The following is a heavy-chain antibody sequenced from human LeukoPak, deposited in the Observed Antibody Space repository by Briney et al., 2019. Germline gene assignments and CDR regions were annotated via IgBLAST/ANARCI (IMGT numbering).Heavy chain of an antibody. D-gene: IGHD3-10*01. CDR3: ARSDGYGLVGI. J-gene: IGHJ3*02. V-gene: IGHV4-39*07. Sequence: SETLSLTCRVSGVSISSGSNYWGWIRQPPGKTLAWIGSIYSSGSTYYNSSLKSRVIILIDTAKNHFSLNLSSVTAADTAVYYCARSDGYGLVGIWGQGTMVTVSS. CDR2: IYSSGST. CDR1: GVSISSGSNY.